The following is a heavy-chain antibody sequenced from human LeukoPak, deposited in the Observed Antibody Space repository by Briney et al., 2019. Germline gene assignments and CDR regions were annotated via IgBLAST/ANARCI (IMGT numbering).Heavy chain of an antibody. Sequence: SETLSLTCIVSGGSISSYYWSWIRQPPGKGLEWIGYIYYSGSTNYNPSLKSRVTMSVDTSKNQFSLRLTSVTAADTAVYYCARLSSGTSSWXDIDYWGQGTLVTVSS. J-gene: IGHJ4*02. CDR2: IYYSGST. V-gene: IGHV4-59*08. D-gene: IGHD6-13*01. CDR1: GGSISSYY. CDR3: ARLSSGTSSWXDIDY.